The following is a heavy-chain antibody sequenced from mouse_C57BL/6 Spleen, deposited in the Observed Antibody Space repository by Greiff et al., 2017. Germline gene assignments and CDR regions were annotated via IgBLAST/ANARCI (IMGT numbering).Heavy chain of an antibody. CDR3: ARPRVLRSYWYFDV. V-gene: IGHV5-17*01. CDR1: GFTFSDYG. CDR2: ISSGSSTI. D-gene: IGHD1-1*01. Sequence: EVQGVESGGGLVKPGGSLKLSCAASGFTFSDYGMHWVRQAPEKGLQWVAYISSGSSTISYADTVKGRFTISRDNAKNTLFLQMTSLRSEDTAMYYCARPRVLRSYWYFDVWGTGTTVTVSS. J-gene: IGHJ1*03.